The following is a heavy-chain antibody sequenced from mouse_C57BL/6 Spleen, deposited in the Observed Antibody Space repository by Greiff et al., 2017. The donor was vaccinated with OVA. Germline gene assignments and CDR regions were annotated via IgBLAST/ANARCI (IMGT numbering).Heavy chain of an antibody. CDR3: ARPVYYDYEGAWFAY. D-gene: IGHD2-4*01. CDR1: GFTFSDYG. Sequence: EVQLVESGGGLVKPGGSLKLSCAASGFTFSDYGMHWVRQAPEKGLEWVAYISSGSSTIYYADTVKGRFTISRDNAKNTLFLQMTRLRSEDTAMYYCARPVYYDYEGAWFAYWGQGTLVTVSA. J-gene: IGHJ3*01. V-gene: IGHV5-17*01. CDR2: ISSGSSTI.